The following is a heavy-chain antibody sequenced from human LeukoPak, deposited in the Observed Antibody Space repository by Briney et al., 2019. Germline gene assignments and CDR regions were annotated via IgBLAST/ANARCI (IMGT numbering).Heavy chain of an antibody. D-gene: IGHD3-22*01. CDR1: GGSISSSNW. Sequence: SETLSLTCAVSGGSISSSNWWSLVRQPPGKGLEWIGEIYHSGSTNYNPSLKSRVTISVDKSKNQFSLKLSSVTAADTAVYYCATIHAGYYSQYYFDYWGQGTLVTVSS. J-gene: IGHJ4*02. CDR2: IYHSGST. V-gene: IGHV4-4*02. CDR3: ATIHAGYYSQYYFDY.